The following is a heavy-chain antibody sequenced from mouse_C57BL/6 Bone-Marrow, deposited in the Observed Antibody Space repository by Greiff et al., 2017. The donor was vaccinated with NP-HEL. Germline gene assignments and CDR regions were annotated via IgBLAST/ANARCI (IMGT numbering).Heavy chain of an antibody. CDR2: IRNKANGYTT. Sequence: EVKLVDSGGGLVQPGGSLSLSCAASGFTFTDYYMSWVRQPPGKALEWLGFIRNKANGYTTEYSASVKGRFTISRDNSQSILYLQMNALRAEDSATYYCASGTYWYFDVWGTGTTVTVSS. V-gene: IGHV7-3*01. D-gene: IGHD2-14*01. CDR1: GFTFTDYY. J-gene: IGHJ1*03. CDR3: ASGTYWYFDV.